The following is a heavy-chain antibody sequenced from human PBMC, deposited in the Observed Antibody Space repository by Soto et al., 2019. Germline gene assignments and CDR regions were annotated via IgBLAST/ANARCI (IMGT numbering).Heavy chain of an antibody. V-gene: IGHV4-4*02. Sequence: QVQLQESGPGLVKPSGTLSLTCAVSGGSISSSNWWSWVRQPPGKGLEWIGEIYHSGNTHSNPSPKSLLPPAVDTSTNPFSLKLSSVTAAVTAVYSCARRWVEGRVDYWGQGTLVTVSS. CDR3: ARRWVEGRVDY. D-gene: IGHD2-15*01. CDR2: IYHSGNT. J-gene: IGHJ4*02. CDR1: GGSISSSNW.